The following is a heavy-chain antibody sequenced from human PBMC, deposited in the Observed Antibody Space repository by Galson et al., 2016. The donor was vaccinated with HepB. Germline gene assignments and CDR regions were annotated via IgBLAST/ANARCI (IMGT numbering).Heavy chain of an antibody. CDR1: GFTVSSNY. J-gene: IGHJ5*02. CDR3: ARDRGYYDSSGYLNWFDP. D-gene: IGHD3-22*01. CDR2: IYSGGRT. Sequence: SLRLSCAASGFTVSSNYMSWVRQAPGKGLEWVSVIYSGGRTYYADSVKGRFTISRDNSKNTLYLQMNSLRAEDTAVYYCARDRGYYDSSGYLNWFDPWGQGTLVTVSS. V-gene: IGHV3-66*01.